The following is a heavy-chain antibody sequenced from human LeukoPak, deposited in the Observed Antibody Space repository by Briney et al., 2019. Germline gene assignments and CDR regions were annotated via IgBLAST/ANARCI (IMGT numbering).Heavy chain of an antibody. J-gene: IGHJ6*02. D-gene: IGHD5-18*01. Sequence: PGGSLRLSCAASGFTFSSYAMNWVRQAPGKGLEWVSAISGSGGSTYYADSVKGRFTISRDNSKNTLYLQMNSLRAEDTAVYYCAKAFGGYSCGFSYYGMGVWGQGTTVTVSS. CDR2: ISGSGGST. CDR1: GFTFSSYA. V-gene: IGHV3-23*01. CDR3: AKAFGGYSCGFSYYGMGV.